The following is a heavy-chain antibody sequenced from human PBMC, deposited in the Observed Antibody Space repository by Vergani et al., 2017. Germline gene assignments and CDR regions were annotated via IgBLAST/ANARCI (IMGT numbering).Heavy chain of an antibody. D-gene: IGHD6-19*01. CDR1: GGSFSGYY. J-gene: IGHJ4*02. CDR2: INHSGST. V-gene: IGHV4-34*01. Sequence: QVQLQQWGAGLLKPSETLSLTCAVYGGSFSGYYWSWIRQPPGKGLEWIGEINHSGSTNYNPSLKSRVTISVDTSKNQFSLKLSSVTAADTAVYYCARVLGSRGYSGGWPLYYFDYWGQGTLVTVSS. CDR3: ARVLGSRGYSGGWPLYYFDY.